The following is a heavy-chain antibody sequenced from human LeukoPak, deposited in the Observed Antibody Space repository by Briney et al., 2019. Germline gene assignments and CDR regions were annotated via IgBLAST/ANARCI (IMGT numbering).Heavy chain of an antibody. Sequence: ASVKVSCKASGYTFTGYYMHWVRQAPGQGLEWMGWINPNSGGTNYAQKFQGWVTMTRDTSISTAYMELSRLRSDDTAVYYCARDVTGYSSGWYEEDAFDIWGQGTMVTVSS. J-gene: IGHJ3*02. CDR3: ARDVTGYSSGWYEEDAFDI. V-gene: IGHV1-2*04. CDR1: GYTFTGYY. D-gene: IGHD6-19*01. CDR2: INPNSGGT.